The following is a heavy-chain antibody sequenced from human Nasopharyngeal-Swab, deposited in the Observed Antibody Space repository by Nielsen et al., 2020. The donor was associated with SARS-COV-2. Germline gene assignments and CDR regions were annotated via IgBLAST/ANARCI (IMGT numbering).Heavy chain of an antibody. CDR1: GYTFTNYA. J-gene: IGHJ4*02. CDR3: ARANTVAGFDY. V-gene: IGHV1-3*01. D-gene: IGHD6-19*01. Sequence: ASVKVSCKASGYTFTNYAMHWVRQAPGQRLEWMGWINVGNGYTKYSQKFQGRVTITRDTSASTAYMELSSLRSEDTAVYYCARANTVAGFDYWGQGTLVTVSS. CDR2: INVGNGYT.